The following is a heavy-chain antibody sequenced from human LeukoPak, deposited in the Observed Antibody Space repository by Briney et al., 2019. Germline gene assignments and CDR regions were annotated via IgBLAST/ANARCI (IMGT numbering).Heavy chain of an antibody. CDR1: GFAFSSYG. CDR2: ISYDGSSK. J-gene: IGHJ4*02. Sequence: GGSLRLSCAASGFAFSSYGMHWVRQAPGKGLEWVAVISYDGSSKYYADSVKGRFTISRDNSKNTLYLQMNSLRAEDTAVYYCAKGGRVVVTAIDYWGQGTLVTVSS. D-gene: IGHD2-21*02. V-gene: IGHV3-30*18. CDR3: AKGGRVVVTAIDY.